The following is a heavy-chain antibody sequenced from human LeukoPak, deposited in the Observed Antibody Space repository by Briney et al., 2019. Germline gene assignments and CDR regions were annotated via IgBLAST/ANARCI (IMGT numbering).Heavy chain of an antibody. CDR1: GYTFTGYY. D-gene: IGHD6-19*01. CDR3: ASGYSSGWFGWNSGSYVSDY. V-gene: IGHV1-2*02. J-gene: IGHJ4*02. CDR2: INPNSGGT. Sequence: ASVKVSCKASGYTFTGYYMHWVRQAPGQGLEWMGWINPNSGGTNYAQKFQGRVTMTRDTSISTAYMELSRLRSDDTAVYYCASGYSSGWFGWNSGSYVSDYWGQGTLVTVSS.